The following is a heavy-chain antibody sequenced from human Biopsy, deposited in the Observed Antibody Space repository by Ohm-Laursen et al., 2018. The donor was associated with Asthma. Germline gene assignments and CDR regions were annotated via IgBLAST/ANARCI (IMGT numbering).Heavy chain of an antibody. CDR2: IYSGGGT. Sequence: SLRLSCAASGFTVSTNGMSWVRQPPGKGLEWVSVIYSGGGTYYADSVQGRVTISRDNSKNTLFLQMNSLRVEDTAVYYCAKDILPHGSGSLLWGYYYGLDVWGQGTTVTVSS. J-gene: IGHJ6*02. CDR1: GFTVSTNG. V-gene: IGHV3-53*01. D-gene: IGHD3-10*01. CDR3: AKDILPHGSGSLLWGYYYGLDV.